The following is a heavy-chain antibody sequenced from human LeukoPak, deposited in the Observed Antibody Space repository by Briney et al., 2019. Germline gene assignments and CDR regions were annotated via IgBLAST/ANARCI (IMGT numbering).Heavy chain of an antibody. D-gene: IGHD6-13*01. CDR3: ARHNLAAAGLYYFDY. CDR1: GYSISSGYY. CDR2: IYHSGST. V-gene: IGHV4-38-2*01. J-gene: IGHJ4*02. Sequence: SETLSLTCAVSGYSISSGYYWGWIRQPPGKGPEWIGSIYHSGSTYYNPSLKSRVTISVDTSKNQFSLKLSSVTAADTAVYYCARHNLAAAGLYYFDYWGQGTLVTVSS.